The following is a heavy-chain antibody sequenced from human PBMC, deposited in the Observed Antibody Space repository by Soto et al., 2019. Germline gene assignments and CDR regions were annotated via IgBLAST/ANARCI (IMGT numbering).Heavy chain of an antibody. CDR2: INAGNGNT. CDR1: GYTFTSYA. V-gene: IGHV1-3*01. J-gene: IGHJ6*02. CDR3: ARPPHPTPVGATSDYYGMDV. D-gene: IGHD1-26*01. Sequence: ASVKVSCKASGYTFTSYAMHWVRQAPGQRLEWMGWINAGNGNTKYSQKFQGRVTITRDTSASTAYMELSSLRSEDTAVYYCARPPHPTPVGATSDYYGMDVWGQGTTVTVSS.